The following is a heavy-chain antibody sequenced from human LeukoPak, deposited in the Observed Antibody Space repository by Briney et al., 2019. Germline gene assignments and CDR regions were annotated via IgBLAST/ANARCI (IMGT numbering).Heavy chain of an antibody. Sequence: ASVKVSCKASGYTFTGYYMHWVRQAPGQGLEWMGRINPNSGGTNYAQKFQGRVTMTRDTSISTAYMELSRLRSDDTAVYYCARMGSYSGSYSGLPSFGYWGQGTLVTVSS. V-gene: IGHV1-2*06. CDR2: INPNSGGT. CDR1: GYTFTGYY. J-gene: IGHJ4*02. D-gene: IGHD1-26*01. CDR3: ARMGSYSGSYSGLPSFGY.